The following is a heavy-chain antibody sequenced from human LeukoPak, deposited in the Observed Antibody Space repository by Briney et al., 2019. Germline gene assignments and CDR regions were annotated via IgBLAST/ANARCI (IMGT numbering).Heavy chain of an antibody. J-gene: IGHJ3*02. CDR1: GGSFSGYY. CDR3: ARNVELDYGDFHDAFDI. CDR2: VNHSGST. Sequence: SETLSLTCAVYGGSFSGYYWSWIRQPPGKGLEWIGEVNHSGSTNYNPSLKSRVTISVDTSKNQFSLKLSSVTAADTAVYYCARNVELDYGDFHDAFDIWGQGTMVTVSS. V-gene: IGHV4-34*01. D-gene: IGHD4-17*01.